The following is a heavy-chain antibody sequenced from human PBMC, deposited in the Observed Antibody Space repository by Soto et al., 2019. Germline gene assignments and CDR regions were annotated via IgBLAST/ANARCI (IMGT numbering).Heavy chain of an antibody. CDR1: GFTFSSYA. D-gene: IGHD2-15*01. CDR2: ISGTGGST. CDR3: AKDRGVIAASWDY. V-gene: IGHV3-23*01. Sequence: EVQLLESGGGLVQPGGSLRLSCAASGFTFSSYAMSWVGQAPGKGLEWVSSISGTGGSTYYANSVKGRFTISRDNSKNTVYLQMSRLRAEDTAIYYCAKDRGVIAASWDYWGQGSLVTVSS. J-gene: IGHJ4*02.